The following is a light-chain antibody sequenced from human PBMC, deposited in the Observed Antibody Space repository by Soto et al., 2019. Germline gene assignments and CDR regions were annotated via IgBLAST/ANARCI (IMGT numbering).Light chain of an antibody. CDR2: GAS. CDR3: QQYNNWWT. V-gene: IGKV3-15*01. J-gene: IGKJ1*01. Sequence: EIVMTQSPATLSASPGERATLSCRASQSVSSNLAWYQQKPGQAPRLLIYGASTRATGIPARFSGSGSGTEFTLTISRVQSEDFAVYYCQQYNNWWTFGQGTKVEIK. CDR1: QSVSSN.